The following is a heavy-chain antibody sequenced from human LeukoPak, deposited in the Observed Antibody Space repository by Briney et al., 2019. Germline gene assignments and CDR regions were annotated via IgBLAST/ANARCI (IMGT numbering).Heavy chain of an antibody. D-gene: IGHD6-19*01. J-gene: IGHJ4*02. CDR2: ISAYNGNT. Sequence: ASVKVSCKASGYTFTSYGISWVRQAPGQGLEWMGWISAYNGNTNYAQKLQGRVTMTTDTSTSTAYMELRSLRSDDTAVYYCARGPPGTQGGAVAVLVYWGQGTLVTVSS. V-gene: IGHV1-18*01. CDR3: ARGPPGTQGGAVAVLVY. CDR1: GYTFTSYG.